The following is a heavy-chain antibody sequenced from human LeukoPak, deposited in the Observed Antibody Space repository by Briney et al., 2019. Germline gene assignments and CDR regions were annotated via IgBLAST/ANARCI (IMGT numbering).Heavy chain of an antibody. Sequence: SETLSLTCAVYGGSFSGYYWSWIRQPPGKGLEWIGEINHSGSTNYNPSLKSRVTISLDTSKNQFSLKLSSVTAADTAVYYCARSSYCTNGVCYDGDAFDIWGQGTMVTVSS. V-gene: IGHV4-34*01. J-gene: IGHJ3*02. CDR2: INHSGST. CDR1: GGSFSGYY. CDR3: ARSSYCTNGVCYDGDAFDI. D-gene: IGHD2-8*01.